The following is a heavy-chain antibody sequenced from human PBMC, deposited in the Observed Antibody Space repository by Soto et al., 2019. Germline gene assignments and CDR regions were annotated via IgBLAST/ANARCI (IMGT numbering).Heavy chain of an antibody. Sequence: ASVKVSCKASGYTFTSYGISWVRQAPGQGLEWMGWISAYNGNTNYAQKLQGRVTMTTDTSTSTAYMELRSLRSDDTAVYYCARMVGGELLAPAATTALHYCCQGTLLTLSS. J-gene: IGHJ4*02. CDR2: ISAYNGNT. CDR1: GYTFTSYG. D-gene: IGHD2-2*01. V-gene: IGHV1-18*01. CDR3: ARMVGGELLAPAATTALHY.